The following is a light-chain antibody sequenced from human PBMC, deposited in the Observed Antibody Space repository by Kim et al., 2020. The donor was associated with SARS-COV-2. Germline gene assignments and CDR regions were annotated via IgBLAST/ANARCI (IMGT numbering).Light chain of an antibody. CDR1: SSDVGGYKY. Sequence: GQSVTISGTGTSSDVGGYKYVSWYQQHPGKAPKLMIHGVSERPSGVPDRFSGSKSGNTASLTVSGLQAEDEADYYCSSYAGSDIVIFGGGTQLTVL. J-gene: IGLJ2*01. V-gene: IGLV2-8*01. CDR2: GVS. CDR3: SSYAGSDIVI.